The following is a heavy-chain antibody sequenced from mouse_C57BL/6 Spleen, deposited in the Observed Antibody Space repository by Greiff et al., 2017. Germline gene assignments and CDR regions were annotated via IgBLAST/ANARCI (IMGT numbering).Heavy chain of an antibody. V-gene: IGHV1-4*01. Sequence: QVQLQQSGAELARPGASVKMSCKASGYTFTSYTMHWVQQRPGQGLEWIGYINPSSGYTKYNQKFKDKATLTADKSSSTAYMQLSSLTSEDSAVYYCARGVGVVATFDDWGQGTTLTVSS. CDR3: ARGVGVVATFDD. J-gene: IGHJ2*01. CDR1: GYTFTSYT. CDR2: INPSSGYT. D-gene: IGHD1-1*01.